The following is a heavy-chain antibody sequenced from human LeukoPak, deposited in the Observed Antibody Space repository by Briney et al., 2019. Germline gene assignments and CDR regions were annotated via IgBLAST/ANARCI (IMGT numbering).Heavy chain of an antibody. Sequence: GGSLRLSCAASGFTFDDYAMHWVRQAPGKGLEWVSGISWNSGSIGYADSVKGRFTISRDNAKNSLYLQMNSLRAEDMALYYCAKSKTVTTEFDHWGQGTLVTVSS. CDR2: ISWNSGSI. V-gene: IGHV3-9*03. CDR1: GFTFDDYA. D-gene: IGHD4-17*01. J-gene: IGHJ4*02. CDR3: AKSKTVTTEFDH.